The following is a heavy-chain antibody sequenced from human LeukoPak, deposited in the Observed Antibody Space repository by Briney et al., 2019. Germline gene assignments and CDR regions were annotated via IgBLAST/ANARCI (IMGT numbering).Heavy chain of an antibody. CDR2: IKYDGSEQ. D-gene: IGHD3-10*01. CDR3: ARDYGWSFAN. J-gene: IGHJ4*02. Sequence: TGGSLRLSCTSSGFIFSSHWMNWVRQAAGKGPEWVANIKYDGSEQYYVDSVKGRFSISRDNTKNLLYLQMNSLRVEDTAVYYCARDYGWSFANWGQGTLVTVSS. CDR1: GFIFSSHW. V-gene: IGHV3-7*03.